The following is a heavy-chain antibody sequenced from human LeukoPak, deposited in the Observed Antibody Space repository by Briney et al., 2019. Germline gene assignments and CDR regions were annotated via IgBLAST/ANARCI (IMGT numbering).Heavy chain of an antibody. Sequence: SETLSLTCAVYGGSFSTYYWSWIRQSPGKGLEWIAEINHRGDTNYNPSVKSRVTISVDTSKNQFSLKVRSLTAADTAVYYCARGPTISETGYFDFWGLGTLVTVSS. J-gene: IGHJ4*03. V-gene: IGHV4-34*01. CDR1: GGSFSTYY. D-gene: IGHD1-1*01. CDR2: INHRGDT. CDR3: ARGPTISETGYFDF.